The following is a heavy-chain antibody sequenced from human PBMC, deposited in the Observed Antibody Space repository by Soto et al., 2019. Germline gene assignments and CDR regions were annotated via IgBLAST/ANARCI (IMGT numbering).Heavy chain of an antibody. CDR2: ISGSGGST. J-gene: IGHJ4*02. CDR3: AKDSYYDFWSGPEFDY. Sequence: GGSLRLSCAASGFTFSSYAMSWVRQAPGKGQEWVSAISGSGGSTYYADSVKGRFTISRDNSKNTLYLQMNSLRAEDTAVYYCAKDSYYDFWSGPEFDYWGQGTLVTVSS. CDR1: GFTFSSYA. V-gene: IGHV3-23*01. D-gene: IGHD3-3*01.